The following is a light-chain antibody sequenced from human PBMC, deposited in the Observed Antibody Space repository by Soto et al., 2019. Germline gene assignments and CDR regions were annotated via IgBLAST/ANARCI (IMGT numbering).Light chain of an antibody. CDR2: EVN. Sequence: QSALTQPPSASGSPGQSVAISCTGTSRDVGGYNYVSWYQQHPGEAPKLMIYEVNNRPSGVSNRFSGSKSGNTASLTISGLQAEDEADYFCASYTTTSTLVFGGGTKLTVL. J-gene: IGLJ2*01. CDR3: ASYTTTSTLV. CDR1: SRDVGGYNY. V-gene: IGLV2-14*01.